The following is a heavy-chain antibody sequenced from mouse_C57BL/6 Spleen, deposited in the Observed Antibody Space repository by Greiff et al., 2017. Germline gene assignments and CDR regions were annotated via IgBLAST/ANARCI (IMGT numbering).Heavy chain of an antibody. J-gene: IGHJ2*01. CDR3: ARDRTLFYYFDY. CDR2: INPGNGGT. V-gene: IGHV1-53*01. CDR1: GYTFTSYW. Sequence: QVQLQQSGTELVTPGASVKLSCKASGYTFTSYWMHWVKQRPGQGLEWIGNINPGNGGTNYNEKFKSKATLTVDKSSNTAYMQLSRLTSEDSAVYYCARDRTLFYYFDYWGQGTTLTVSS. D-gene: IGHD2-14*01.